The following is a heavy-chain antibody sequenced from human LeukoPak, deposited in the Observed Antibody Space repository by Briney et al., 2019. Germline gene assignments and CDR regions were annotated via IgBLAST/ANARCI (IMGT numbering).Heavy chain of an antibody. D-gene: IGHD3-10*01. CDR1: GGIFSSYV. V-gene: IGHV1-69*06. CDR3: ASGGSGGYHFDP. Sequence: SVKVSCKASGGIFSSYVITWVRQAPGQGLEWMGSIIPIFRTANYAQKFQGRVTITADKSTSTAYMELSSLRSEDTAVYYCASGGSGGYHFDPWGQGTLVTVSS. J-gene: IGHJ5*02. CDR2: IIPIFRTA.